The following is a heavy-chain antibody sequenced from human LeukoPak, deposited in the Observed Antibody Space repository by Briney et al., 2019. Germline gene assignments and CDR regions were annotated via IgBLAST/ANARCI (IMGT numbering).Heavy chain of an antibody. CDR3: AKDIDLYYYDSSVLDY. J-gene: IGHJ4*02. CDR1: GFTFSSYA. V-gene: IGHV3-23*01. D-gene: IGHD3-22*01. CDR2: ISGSGGST. Sequence: GGSLRLSCAASGFTFSSYAMSWVRQAPGKGLEWVSAISGSGGSTYYADSVKGRFTISRDNSKNTLYLQMNSLRAEDTAVYYCAKDIDLYYYDSSVLDYWGQGTLVTVSS.